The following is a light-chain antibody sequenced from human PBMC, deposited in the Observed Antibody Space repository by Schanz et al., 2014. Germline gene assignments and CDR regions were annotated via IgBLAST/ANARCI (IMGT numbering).Light chain of an antibody. J-gene: IGKJ2*01. V-gene: IGKV1-8*01. CDR3: QQYGSSRYT. CDR1: QGISSY. Sequence: AIRMTQSPSSLSASTGDRVTITCRASQGISSYLAWYQQKPGKAPKLLIYAASTLQSGVPSRFSGSGSGTDFTLTISSLQPEDFAVYYCQQYGSSRYTFGQGTKLEIK. CDR2: AAS.